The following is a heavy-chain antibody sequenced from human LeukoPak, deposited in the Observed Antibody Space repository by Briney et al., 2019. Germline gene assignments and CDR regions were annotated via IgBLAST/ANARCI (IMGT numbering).Heavy chain of an antibody. D-gene: IGHD6-13*01. V-gene: IGHV3-48*02. CDR2: ISSSSSTI. CDR3: ASGPYSSSWYPGADY. CDR1: GFTFSSYS. J-gene: IGHJ4*02. Sequence: PGGSLRLSCAASGFTFSSYSMNWVRQAPGKGLEWVSYISSSSSTIYHADSVKGRFTISRDNAKNSLYLQMNSLRDEDTAVYYCASGPYSSSWYPGADYWGQGTLVTVSS.